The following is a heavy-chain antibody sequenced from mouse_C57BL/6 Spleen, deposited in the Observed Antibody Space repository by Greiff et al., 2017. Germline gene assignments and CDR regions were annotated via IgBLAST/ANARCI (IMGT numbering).Heavy chain of an antibody. J-gene: IGHJ3*01. CDR1: GYTFTDYE. V-gene: IGHV1-15*01. D-gene: IGHD2-9*01. CDR2: IDPETGGT. CDR3: TRSSPTMVTTPFAY. Sequence: VQLQQSGAELVRPGASVTLSCKASGYTFTDYEMHWVKQTPVHGLEWIGAIDPETGGTAYNQKFKGKAILTADKSSSTAYMELRSLTSDDSAVYYCTRSSPTMVTTPFAYWGQGTLVTVSA.